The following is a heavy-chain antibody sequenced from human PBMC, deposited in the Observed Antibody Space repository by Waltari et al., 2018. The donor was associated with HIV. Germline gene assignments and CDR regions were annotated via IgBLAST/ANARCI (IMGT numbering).Heavy chain of an antibody. V-gene: IGHV3-74*01. CDR3: ASLYNYVWGSPPPFDY. J-gene: IGHJ4*02. CDR2: IISDGSST. CDR1: GFTFSSYW. D-gene: IGHD3-16*01. Sequence: EVQLVESGGGLVQPGGSLRLSCAASGFTFSSYWMHWVRQAPGKGLVWVSRIISDGSSTNYADSVKGRFTISRDNAKNTVYLQMNSLRAEDTALYYCASLYNYVWGSPPPFDYCGQGTLVTVSS.